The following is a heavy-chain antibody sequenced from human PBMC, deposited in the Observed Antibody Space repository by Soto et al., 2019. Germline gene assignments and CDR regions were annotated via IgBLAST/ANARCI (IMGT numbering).Heavy chain of an antibody. CDR3: AHMHGDDYIWGSPYDAFDI. D-gene: IGHD3-16*01. V-gene: IGHV2-5*02. Sequence: SGPTLVKPTQTLTLTCTFSGFSLSTSGVGVGWIRQPPGKALEWLALIYWDDDKRYSPSLKSRLTITKDTSKNQVVLKMTNMDPVDTATYYCAHMHGDDYIWGSPYDAFDIWGQGTMVTVSS. J-gene: IGHJ3*02. CDR1: GFSLSTSGVG. CDR2: IYWDDDK.